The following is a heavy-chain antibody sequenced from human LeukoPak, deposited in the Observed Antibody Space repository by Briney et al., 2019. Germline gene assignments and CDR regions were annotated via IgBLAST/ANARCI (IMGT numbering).Heavy chain of an antibody. J-gene: IGHJ6*03. Sequence: SETLSLTCTVSGGPISSYYWSWIRQPAGKGLEWIGRIYTSENTDYNPSLKSRVTMSVDMSTSQFSLRLTSVTAADTAVYYCAREGDYGDYSKSFYYMDVWGKGTTVTVSS. V-gene: IGHV4-4*07. CDR1: GGPISSYY. D-gene: IGHD4-17*01. CDR2: IYTSENT. CDR3: AREGDYGDYSKSFYYMDV.